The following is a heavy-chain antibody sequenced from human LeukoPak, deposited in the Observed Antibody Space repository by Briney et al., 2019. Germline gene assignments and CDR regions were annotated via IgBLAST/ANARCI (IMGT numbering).Heavy chain of an antibody. V-gene: IGHV3-21*01. Sequence: GGSLRLSCAVSGFPFSGYSMNWVRQTPGKGLEWVSSMSFLSDITYYGESVNGRFTVSRDNAKNLLHLEMNSLRVEDTAIYYCAREFEYSTSGAGYWGQGTLVTVSS. J-gene: IGHJ4*02. CDR1: GFPFSGYS. D-gene: IGHD6-6*01. CDR2: MSFLSDIT. CDR3: AREFEYSTSGAGY.